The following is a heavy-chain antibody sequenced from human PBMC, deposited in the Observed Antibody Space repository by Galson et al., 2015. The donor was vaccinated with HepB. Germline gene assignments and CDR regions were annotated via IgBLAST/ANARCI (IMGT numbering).Heavy chain of an antibody. D-gene: IGHD2/OR15-2a*01. CDR2: MSNSGTFI. J-gene: IGHJ3*01. V-gene: IGHV3-33*01. CDR1: GFSFSAYG. CDR3: ARDDEVADPFSHGFDL. Sequence: SLRLSCAASGFSFSAYGMHWVRQTPGKGLEWVAVMSNSGTFIRYADSMEGRFSISRDNSENILYLQMNSLRAKDTAIYYCARDDEVADPFSHGFDLWGQGTTVAVSS.